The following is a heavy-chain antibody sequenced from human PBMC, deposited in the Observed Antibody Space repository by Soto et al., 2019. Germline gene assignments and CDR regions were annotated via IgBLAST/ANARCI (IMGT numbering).Heavy chain of an antibody. D-gene: IGHD3-3*01. CDR2: ISYIGDEQ. CDR3: AKSPLLPAMHTIFVVVVRGEDH. J-gene: IGHJ4*02. V-gene: IGHV3-30*18. CDR1: GFTFGSYG. Sequence: QGQLMESGGGVVQPGTSLSLSCAASGFTFGSYGMNWVRQAPGKGLEWMAAISYIGDEQFYADSVRGGFTISRDNSKNKLYMQREILSVDETAVNYWAKSPLLPAMHTIFVVVVRGEDHWGQGNLVIVSS.